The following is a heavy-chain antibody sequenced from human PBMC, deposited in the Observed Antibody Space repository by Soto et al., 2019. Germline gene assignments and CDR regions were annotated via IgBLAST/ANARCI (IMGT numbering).Heavy chain of an antibody. CDR2: ISAYNGNT. CDR3: ARDLGYCISASCYPLYHYYYGMDV. D-gene: IGHD2-2*01. V-gene: IGHV1-18*01. J-gene: IGHJ6*02. CDR1: GYTFTNYG. Sequence: QVQLVQSGAEVKKPGASVKVSCKASGYTFTNYGISWVRQAPGQGLEWMGWISAYNGNTNYAQKLQGRVTMTTDTSTNTAYMELRSLRSDDTAVYYCARDLGYCISASCYPLYHYYYGMDVWGQGTTVTVSS.